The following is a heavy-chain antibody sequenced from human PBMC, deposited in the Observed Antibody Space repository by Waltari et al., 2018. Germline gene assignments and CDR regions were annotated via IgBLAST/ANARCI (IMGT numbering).Heavy chain of an antibody. Sequence: QVQLVQSXAEVKKPGSSVEVSCKASGGTFSSYAISWXRQAPGQGLEWMGGIIPIFGTXNYAQKFXGXVXITTDESTSTAYMELSSLRSEDTAVYYCAXXGXXGSGSYDFDYWGQGTXVXXSS. CDR3: AXXGXXGSGSYDFDY. CDR2: IIPIFGTX. V-gene: IGHV1-69*05. CDR1: GGTFSSYA. D-gene: IGHD3-10*01. J-gene: IGHJ4*02.